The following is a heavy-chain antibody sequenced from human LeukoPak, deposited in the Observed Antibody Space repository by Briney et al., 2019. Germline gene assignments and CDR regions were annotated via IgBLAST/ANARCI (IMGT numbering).Heavy chain of an antibody. CDR3: AREVGGFDY. Sequence: PGGSLRLSCAASGFTFSSYAMHWVRQAPGKELEWVAVISYDGSNKYYADSVKGRFTISRDNSKNTLYLQMNSLRAEDTAVYYCAREVGGFDYWGQGTLVTVSS. CDR1: GFTFSSYA. CDR2: ISYDGSNK. V-gene: IGHV3-30-3*01. J-gene: IGHJ4*02. D-gene: IGHD3-16*01.